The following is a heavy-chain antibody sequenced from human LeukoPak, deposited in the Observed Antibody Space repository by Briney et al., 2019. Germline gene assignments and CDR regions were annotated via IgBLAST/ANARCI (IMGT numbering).Heavy chain of an antibody. CDR2: IKQDGSEK. V-gene: IGHV3-7*03. D-gene: IGHD2-15*01. Sequence: GGSLRLSCAAAGFTFSSYWMSWARQAPGKGLEWVANIKQDGSEKYYVDSVKGRFTISRDNAKNSLYLQMNSLRAADTAVYYCARRGYCSGGACYSFDYWGQGTLVTVSS. J-gene: IGHJ4*02. CDR1: GFTFSSYW. CDR3: ARRGYCSGGACYSFDY.